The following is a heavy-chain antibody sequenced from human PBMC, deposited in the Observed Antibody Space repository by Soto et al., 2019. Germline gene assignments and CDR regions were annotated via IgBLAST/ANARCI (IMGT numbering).Heavy chain of an antibody. D-gene: IGHD6-13*01. CDR1: GGSFSGYY. Sequence: QVQLQQWGAGLLKPSETLSLTCAVYGGSFSGYYWSWIRQPPGKGLEWIGEINHSGSTNYNPSLKSRVTISVDTSTNQFSLKLSSVTAADTAVYYCARAYRPYSSSWLDYWGQGTLVTVSS. CDR3: ARAYRPYSSSWLDY. CDR2: INHSGST. V-gene: IGHV4-34*01. J-gene: IGHJ4*02.